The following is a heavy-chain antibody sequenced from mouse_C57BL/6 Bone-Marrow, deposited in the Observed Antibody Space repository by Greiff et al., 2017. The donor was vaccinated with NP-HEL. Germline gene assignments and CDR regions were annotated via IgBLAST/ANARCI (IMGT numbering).Heavy chain of an antibody. V-gene: IGHV5-9-1*02. CDR1: GFTFSSYA. CDR3: TRDGYYGSGYFDV. CDR2: ISSGGDYI. D-gene: IGHD1-1*01. J-gene: IGHJ1*03. Sequence: VQLKESGEGLVKPGGSLKLSCAASGFTFSSYAMSWVRQTPEKRLEWVAYISSGGDYIYYADTVKGRFTISRDNARNTLYLQMSSLKSEDTAMYYCTRDGYYGSGYFDVWGTGTTVTVSS.